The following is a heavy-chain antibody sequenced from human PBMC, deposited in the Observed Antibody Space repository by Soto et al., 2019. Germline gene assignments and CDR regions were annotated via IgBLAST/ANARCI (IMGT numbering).Heavy chain of an antibody. D-gene: IGHD3-3*02. CDR3: TTVYIFGVVISSDY. Sequence: GGSLRLSCAASGFTFSNAWMNWVRQAPGKGLEWVGRIKSKTDGGTTDYAAPVKGRFTISRDDSKNTLYLQMNSLKTEDTAVYYCTTVYIFGVVISSDYWGQATLVTVSS. J-gene: IGHJ4*02. CDR2: IKSKTDGGTT. V-gene: IGHV3-15*07. CDR1: GFTFSNAW.